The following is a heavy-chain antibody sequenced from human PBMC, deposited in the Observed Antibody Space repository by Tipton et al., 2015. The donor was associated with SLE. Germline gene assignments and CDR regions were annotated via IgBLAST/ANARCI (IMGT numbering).Heavy chain of an antibody. CDR2: ISAYNGNT. D-gene: IGHD2-2*01. J-gene: IGHJ4*02. CDR1: GGTFSSYA. V-gene: IGHV1-18*01. Sequence: QVQLVQSGAEVKKPGSSVKVSCKASGGTFSSYAISWVRQAPGQGLEWMGWISAYNGNTNYAQKLQGRVTMTTDTSTSTAYMELRSLRSDDTAVYYCARTGEDIVVVPAAYPYYFDYWGQGTLVTVSS. CDR3: ARTGEDIVVVPAAYPYYFDY.